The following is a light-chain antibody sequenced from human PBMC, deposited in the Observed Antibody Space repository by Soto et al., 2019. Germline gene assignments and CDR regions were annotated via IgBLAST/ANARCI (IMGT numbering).Light chain of an antibody. Sequence: QAVVTQPPSVSGAPGQRVSISCTGSTSNIGAPYDVHWYQHLPGTAPKLLIYRDNNRPSGVPDRFSGSKSGTSASLAITRLQAEDEADYYCQSYDISLHNYVFGTGTKLTVL. CDR1: TSNIGAPYD. J-gene: IGLJ1*01. CDR3: QSYDISLHNYV. CDR2: RDN. V-gene: IGLV1-40*01.